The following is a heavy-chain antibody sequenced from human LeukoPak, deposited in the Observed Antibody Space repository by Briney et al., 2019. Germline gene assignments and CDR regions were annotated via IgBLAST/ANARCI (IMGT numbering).Heavy chain of an antibody. CDR3: ARDEGNIWNSQNDAFDI. CDR1: GLTYSNSI. CDR2: ISSDGSKT. D-gene: IGHD1-7*01. V-gene: IGHV3-30*01. J-gene: IGHJ3*02. Sequence: PGGSRRLSGAAPGLTYSNSIMHWVRQAPGKGLEWVAVISSDGSKTYYAASVKGRFTTSRDISRNTLYLQMDSLRAEDTAVYYCARDEGNIWNSQNDAFDIWGQGTMVTVSS.